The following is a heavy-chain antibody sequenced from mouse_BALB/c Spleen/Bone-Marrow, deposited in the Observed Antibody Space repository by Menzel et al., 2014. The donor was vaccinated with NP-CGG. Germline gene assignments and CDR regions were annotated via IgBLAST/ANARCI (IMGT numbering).Heavy chain of an antibody. CDR1: GFTFTDYY. D-gene: IGHD2-3*01. CDR3: ARGGNDLDY. CDR2: IRNKANGYTT. V-gene: IGHV7-3*02. Sequence: EVKLVESGGGLVQPGGSLRLSCATSGFTFTDYYMSWVRQPPGKALEWLGFIRNKANGYTTEYSASVKGRLTISRDNSQSILYLQMNTLRAEDSATYYCARGGNDLDYWGQGTTLTVSS. J-gene: IGHJ2*01.